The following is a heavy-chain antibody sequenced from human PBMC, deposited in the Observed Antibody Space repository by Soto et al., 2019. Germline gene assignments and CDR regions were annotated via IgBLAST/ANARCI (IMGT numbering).Heavy chain of an antibody. CDR1: GYAFTSYG. CDR3: ARGPYCSSTSCYADFDY. CDR2: ISAYNGNT. V-gene: IGHV1-18*01. D-gene: IGHD2-2*01. J-gene: IGHJ4*02. Sequence: ASVKVSCKASGYAFTSYGISWVRQAPGQGLEWMGWISAYNGNTNYAQKLQGRVTMTTDTSTSTAYMELRSLRSDDTAVYYCARGPYCSSTSCYADFDYWGQGTLVTVSS.